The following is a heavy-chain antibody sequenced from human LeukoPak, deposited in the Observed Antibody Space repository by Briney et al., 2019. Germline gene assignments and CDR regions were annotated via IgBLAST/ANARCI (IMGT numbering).Heavy chain of an antibody. CDR2: INHSGST. CDR1: GGSFSGYY. Sequence: SETLSLTCAVYGGSFSGYYWSWIRQPPGKGLEWIGEINHSGSTNYNPSLKSRVTISVDTSKNQFSLKLSSVTAADTAVYYCARGQTSDYWGQGTLVTVSS. J-gene: IGHJ4*02. V-gene: IGHV4-34*01. CDR3: ARGQTSDY.